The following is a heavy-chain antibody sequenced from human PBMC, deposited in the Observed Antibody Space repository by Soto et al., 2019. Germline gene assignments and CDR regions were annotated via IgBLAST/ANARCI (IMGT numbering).Heavy chain of an antibody. D-gene: IGHD2-15*01. CDR2: ISPGSRYP. CDR3: VRGGGGGLFDP. Sequence: GSLRLSCAGSGFPFGDSYMSWIRQAPGKGLEWLSYISPGSRYPAYADSVKGRFTISRDNARRSLFLQMTSLTAEDTAMYYCVRGGGGGLFDPWGQGTMVTVSS. CDR1: GFPFGDSY. V-gene: IGHV3-11*06. J-gene: IGHJ5*02.